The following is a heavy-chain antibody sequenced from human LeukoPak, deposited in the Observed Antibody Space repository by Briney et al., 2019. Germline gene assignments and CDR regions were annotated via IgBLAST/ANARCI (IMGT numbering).Heavy chain of an antibody. CDR3: TRETSSRYFDY. CDR1: GYTLTSYD. CDR2: MNPNSGRT. J-gene: IGHJ4*02. V-gene: IGHV1-8*01. Sequence: ASVKVSCKASGYTLTSYDINWVRQATGQGLEWMGWMNPNSGRTGYAQNFQGRITITRNTSISTAYMELSSLRSEDTAVYYCTRETSSRYFDYWGQGTLVTVSA.